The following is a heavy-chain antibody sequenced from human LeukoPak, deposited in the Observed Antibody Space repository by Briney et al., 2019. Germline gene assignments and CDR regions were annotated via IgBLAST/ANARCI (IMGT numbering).Heavy chain of an antibody. CDR3: ARGGGFDP. Sequence: GGSVRLSCAAAGFTFSSYSMNWVRQAPGKGLEWGSYISSSSSTIYYADSVKGRFTISRDNAKNSLYLQMNSLRAEDTAVYYCARGGGFDPWGQGTLVTVSS. V-gene: IGHV3-48*04. J-gene: IGHJ5*02. CDR2: ISSSSSTI. CDR1: GFTFSSYS.